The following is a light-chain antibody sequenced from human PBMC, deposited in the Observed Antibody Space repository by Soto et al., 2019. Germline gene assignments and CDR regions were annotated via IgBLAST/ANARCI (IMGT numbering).Light chain of an antibody. CDR3: HKYGNSPLT. J-gene: IGKJ4*01. CDR1: QSVRSDY. Sequence: ELVLTQSPATLSLSPGDRATLSCRASQSVRSDYFAWYQQKPGQPPRVILFGVSTRATAIPDRFSGSGSGTYVTLTISRLEPDDFGLYSCHKYGNSPLTFGGGTKVE. V-gene: IGKV3-20*01. CDR2: GVS.